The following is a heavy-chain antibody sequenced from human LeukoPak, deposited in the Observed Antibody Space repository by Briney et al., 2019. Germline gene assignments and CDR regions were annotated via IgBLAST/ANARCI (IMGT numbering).Heavy chain of an antibody. D-gene: IGHD1-1*01. V-gene: IGHV3-66*01. J-gene: IGHJ4*02. Sequence: GGSLRLSCAASGFTVSSNYMSWVRKAPGKGQEWVSVIYSGGSTYYADSVKGRFTISRDNSKNTLYLQMNSLRAEDTAVYYCARTTTFAPHFDYWGQGTLVTVSS. CDR3: ARTTTFAPHFDY. CDR1: GFTVSSNY. CDR2: IYSGGST.